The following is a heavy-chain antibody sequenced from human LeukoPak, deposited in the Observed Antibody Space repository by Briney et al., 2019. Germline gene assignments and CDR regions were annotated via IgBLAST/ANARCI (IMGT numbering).Heavy chain of an antibody. CDR2: ISSSGSTI. CDR3: ASELGNFDY. CDR1: GFTFSSYE. Sequence: GGSLRLSCAASGFTFSSYEMNWVRQAPGKGLEWVSYISSSGSTIYYADSVKGRFTISRDNAKNSLYLQMNSLRAEDTAVYYCASELGNFDYWGQGTLVTVSS. J-gene: IGHJ4*02. V-gene: IGHV3-48*03.